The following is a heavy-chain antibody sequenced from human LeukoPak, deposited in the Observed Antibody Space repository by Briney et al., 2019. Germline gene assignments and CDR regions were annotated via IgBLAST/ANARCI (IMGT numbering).Heavy chain of an antibody. CDR2: VSTGSRDI. CDR3: AREGGYCYGDSCRYFDY. Sequence: GGSLRLSCAASGFTFSSYSMNWVRQAPGKGLEWVSSVSTGSRDIYYADSVKGRFTISRGSAKNSLYLQMNSLRAEDTAVYYCAREGGYCYGDSCRYFDYWGQGTLVTVYS. J-gene: IGHJ4*02. CDR1: GFTFSSYS. V-gene: IGHV3-21*01. D-gene: IGHD2-15*01.